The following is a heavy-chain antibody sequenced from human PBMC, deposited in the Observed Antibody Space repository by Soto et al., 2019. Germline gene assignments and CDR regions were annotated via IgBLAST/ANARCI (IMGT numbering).Heavy chain of an antibody. CDR3: ARAVAVPADFDY. D-gene: IGHD6-19*01. J-gene: IGHJ4*02. V-gene: IGHV1-3*05. CDR2: INAGNGNT. CDR1: GYTFTGYA. Sequence: QVQLVQSGAEEKKPGASVKVSCKASGYTFTGYAMHWVRQAPGQRLEWMGWINAGNGNTKYSQKFQGRVTITRDTSASTAGMELSSLRSEDTAVYYCARAVAVPADFDYWGQGTLVTFSS.